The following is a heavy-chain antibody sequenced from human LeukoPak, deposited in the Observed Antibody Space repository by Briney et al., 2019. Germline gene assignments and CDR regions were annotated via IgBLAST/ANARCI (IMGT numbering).Heavy chain of an antibody. CDR3: ARIVPYFGY. J-gene: IGHJ4*02. V-gene: IGHV4-59*12. CDR2: IYYSGST. Sequence: SETLSLTCTVSGGSISSYYWSWIRQPPGKGLEWIGNIYYSGSTYYNPSLKSRVTISVDTSKNQFSLKLTSVTAADTAVYYCARIVPYFGYCGQGTLVTVSS. D-gene: IGHD1-26*01. CDR1: GGSISSYY.